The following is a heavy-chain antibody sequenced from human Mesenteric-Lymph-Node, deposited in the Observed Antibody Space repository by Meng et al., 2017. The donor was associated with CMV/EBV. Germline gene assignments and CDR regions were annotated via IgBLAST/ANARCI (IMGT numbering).Heavy chain of an antibody. CDR2: IYSNGST. CDR3: AKEIGRGLTTYYYYYTMDV. Sequence: GGSLRLSCAASGFTVSTNYMTWVRQAPGKGLEWVSFIYSNGSTYYADSVKGRFTISRDNSKNTLYLRMSSLRVEDTAIYYCAKEIGRGLTTYYYYYTMDVWGQGTTVTVSS. J-gene: IGHJ6*02. CDR1: GFTVSTNY. D-gene: IGHD1-1*01. V-gene: IGHV3-53*01.